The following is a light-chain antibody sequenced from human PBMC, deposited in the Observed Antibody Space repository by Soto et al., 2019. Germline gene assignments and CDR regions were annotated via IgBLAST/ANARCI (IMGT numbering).Light chain of an antibody. V-gene: IGKV2-30*01. Sequence: DVVLTQSPLSLPVTLGQTATISCKSSQSLVDSDGSTYLSWFQQRPGQSPRRLIHKVSNRDSGVPDRGRGSGSGTDLTLRISSVEAEDGGVYLCMQGRHRPWTFGQGTKVDIK. CDR1: QSLVDSDGSTY. J-gene: IGKJ1*01. CDR3: MQGRHRPWT. CDR2: KVS.